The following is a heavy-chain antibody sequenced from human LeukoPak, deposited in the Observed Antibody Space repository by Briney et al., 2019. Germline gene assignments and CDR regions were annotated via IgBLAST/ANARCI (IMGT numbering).Heavy chain of an antibody. CDR2: IYPGDSDT. CDR1: GYSFTSYW. D-gene: IGHD4-17*01. CDR3: ARSRRRATETTIDY. Sequence: GESLKISCQGSGYSFTSYWIGWVRQMPGKGLEWMGIIYPGDSDTRYSPSFQGQVTISADKSIGTAYLQWSSLKASDTAMYYCARSRRRATETTIDYWGQGTLVTVSS. V-gene: IGHV5-51*01. J-gene: IGHJ4*02.